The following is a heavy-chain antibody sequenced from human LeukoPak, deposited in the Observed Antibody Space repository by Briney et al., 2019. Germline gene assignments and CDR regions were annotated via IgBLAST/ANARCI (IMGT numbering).Heavy chain of an antibody. CDR1: GFTFTSYN. CDR3: ARGDDYFWSGYGYFDY. J-gene: IGHJ4*02. D-gene: IGHD3-3*01. V-gene: IGHV3-30*04. Sequence: GRSLRLSCAASGFTFTSYNFHWVRQAPGKGLEWVAVISYDGSNRYYADSVKGRFTISRDNSKNTLYLQMNSLRAEDTAVYYCARGDDYFWSGYGYFDYWGQGTLVTVSS. CDR2: ISYDGSNR.